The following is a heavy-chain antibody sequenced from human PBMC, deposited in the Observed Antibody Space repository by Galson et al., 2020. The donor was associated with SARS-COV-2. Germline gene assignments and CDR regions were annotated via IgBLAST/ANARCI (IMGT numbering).Heavy chain of an antibody. CDR1: GYSISSGYH. Sequence: SETLYLTCAVSGYSISSGYHWGWIRQPPGKGLECIGSIYHSGNTYYNPSLESRVTISVDTSKNQFSLKLSSVTAADTAVYYCARGNEFRPYSAFNNWGQGTLVTVSS. CDR2: IYHSGNT. D-gene: IGHD1-26*01. CDR3: ARGNEFRPYSAFNN. J-gene: IGHJ4*02. V-gene: IGHV4-38-2*01.